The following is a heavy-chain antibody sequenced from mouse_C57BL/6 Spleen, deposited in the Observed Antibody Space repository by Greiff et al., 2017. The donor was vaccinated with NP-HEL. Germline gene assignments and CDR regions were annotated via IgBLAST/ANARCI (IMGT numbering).Heavy chain of an antibody. D-gene: IGHD1-1*01. CDR3: AREDYYGSSYDAMDY. CDR1: GYSFTDYN. Sequence: VQLQQSGPELVKPGASVKISCKASGYSFTDYNMNWVKQSNGKSLEWIGVINPNYGTTSYNQKFKGKATLTVDQSSSTAYMQLNSLPSEDSAVYYCAREDYYGSSYDAMDYWGQGTSVTVSS. V-gene: IGHV1-39*01. CDR2: INPNYGTT. J-gene: IGHJ4*01.